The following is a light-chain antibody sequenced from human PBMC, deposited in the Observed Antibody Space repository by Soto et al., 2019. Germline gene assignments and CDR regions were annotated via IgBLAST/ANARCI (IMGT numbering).Light chain of an antibody. CDR1: QSVLYSSNNKNY. Sequence: DIVMTQSPDSLAVSLGERATINCKSSQSVLYSSNNKNYLAWYQQKPGQPPKLLFYWASTREPGVPDRFSGSGSGTDFTLTISSLQAEDVAVYYCQQYYSTPLAFGGGTK. CDR3: QQYYSTPLA. V-gene: IGKV4-1*01. J-gene: IGKJ4*01. CDR2: WAS.